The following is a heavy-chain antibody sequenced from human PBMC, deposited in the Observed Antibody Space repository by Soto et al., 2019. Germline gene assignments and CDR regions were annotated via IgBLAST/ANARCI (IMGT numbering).Heavy chain of an antibody. Sequence: SETLSLTCTVSGGSITSGGFYWSWIRQHPGKGLESIGYIYYSGTTYYNPSLKSRITISLDTSKKQFSLKLTSVSAEGTAVYYCAKDRLYPRDYFHYWGQGTLVTVSS. V-gene: IGHV4-31*03. CDR1: GGSITSGGFY. CDR2: IYYSGTT. J-gene: IGHJ4*02. CDR3: AKDRLYPRDYFHY.